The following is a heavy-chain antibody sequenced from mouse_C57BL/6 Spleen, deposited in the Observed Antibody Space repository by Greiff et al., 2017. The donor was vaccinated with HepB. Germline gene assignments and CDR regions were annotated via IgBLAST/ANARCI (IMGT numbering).Heavy chain of an antibody. CDR1: GYSITSGYY. J-gene: IGHJ4*01. V-gene: IGHV3-6*01. CDR3: AREGVVATYYYAMDY. CDR2: ISYDGSN. Sequence: EVQLQESGPGLVKPSQSLSLTCSVTGYSITSGYYWNWIRQFPGNKLEWMGYISYDGSNNYNPSLKNRISITRDTSKNQFFLKLNSVTTEDTATYYCAREGVVATYYYAMDYWGQGTSVTVSS. D-gene: IGHD1-1*01.